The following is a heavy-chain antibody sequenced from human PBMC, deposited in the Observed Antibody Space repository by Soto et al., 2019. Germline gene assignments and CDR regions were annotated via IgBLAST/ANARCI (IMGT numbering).Heavy chain of an antibody. CDR2: IIPIFGTA. D-gene: IGHD3-16*02. V-gene: IGHV1-69*13. CDR1: GGTFSNYA. J-gene: IGHJ4*02. CDR3: ARVPTYDYIWGSYRTRDHFDY. Sequence: GASVKVSCKASGGTFSNYAISWVRQAPGQGLEWMGGIIPIFGTANYAQKFQGRVTITADESTSTAYMELSSLRSEDTAVYYCARVPTYDYIWGSYRTRDHFDYWGQGTLVTVSS.